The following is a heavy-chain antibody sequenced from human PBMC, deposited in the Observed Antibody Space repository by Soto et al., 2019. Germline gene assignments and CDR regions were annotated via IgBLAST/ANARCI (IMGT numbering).Heavy chain of an antibody. CDR1: GFVFKDSS. J-gene: IGHJ4*02. V-gene: IGHV3-73*01. D-gene: IGHD3-10*01. CDR2: IRDRAYSYAT. CDR3: TRLISAAQDY. Sequence: ESGRGLVQPGGSLKLSCAASGFVFKDSSIHWVRQASGKGLEWVGRIRDRAYSYATAYAASVKGRFTISRDDSSNTAYLQMNSLKTEDTAIYYCTRLISAAQDYWGQGTLVTVSS.